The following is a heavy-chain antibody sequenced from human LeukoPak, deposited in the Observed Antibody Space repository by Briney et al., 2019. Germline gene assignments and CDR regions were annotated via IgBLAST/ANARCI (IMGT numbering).Heavy chain of an antibody. CDR1: GYSISSYY. J-gene: IGHJ5*02. CDR3: TREPVP. V-gene: IGHV4-4*07. Sequence: SQTLSLTCTVPGYSISSYYWSWIRQPAGKGLEWIGRIYTSGSASYNPSLKSRVTMSVDTSKNQLSLKLTSVTAADTAVYYCTREPVPWGQGTLVTVSS. CDR2: IYTSGSA.